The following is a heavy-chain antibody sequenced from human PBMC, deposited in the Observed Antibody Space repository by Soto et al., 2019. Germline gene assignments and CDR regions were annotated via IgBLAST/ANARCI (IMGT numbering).Heavy chain of an antibody. CDR3: ATSVNSAMAFDY. CDR1: GYTFIGYY. Sequence: ASVKVSCKASGYTFIGYYMHWVRQAPGQGLEWMGWINPNSGGTNYAQKFQGRVTMTRDTSISTAYMELSRLRSDDTAVYYCATSVNSAMAFDYWGQGTLVTVSS. CDR2: INPNSGGT. D-gene: IGHD5-18*01. J-gene: IGHJ4*02. V-gene: IGHV1-2*02.